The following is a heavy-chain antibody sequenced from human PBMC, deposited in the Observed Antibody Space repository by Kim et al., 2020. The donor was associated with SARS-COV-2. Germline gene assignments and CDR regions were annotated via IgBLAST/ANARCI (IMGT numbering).Heavy chain of an antibody. CDR1: GGSVSSGSYY. Sequence: SETLSLTCTVSGGSVSSGSYYWSWIRQPPGKGLEWIGYIYYSGSTNYNPSLKSRVTISVDTSKNQFSLKLSSVTAADTAVYYCARDKMAGGDTAMATPYYYGMDVWGQGTTVTVSS. J-gene: IGHJ6*02. D-gene: IGHD5-18*01. CDR2: IYYSGST. V-gene: IGHV4-61*01. CDR3: ARDKMAGGDTAMATPYYYGMDV.